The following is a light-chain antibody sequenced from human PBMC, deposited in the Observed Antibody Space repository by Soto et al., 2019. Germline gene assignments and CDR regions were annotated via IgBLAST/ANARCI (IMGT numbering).Light chain of an antibody. CDR2: EVS. V-gene: IGLV2-14*01. Sequence: QSAVTQPASVSGSPGQSIAISCTGTATDVGSYNYVSWYQQHPNKAPKLMIYEVSNRPSGISNRFFGSKSGNTASLTISGLQAEDEADYYCSSFTSSLTWVFGGGTKVTVL. CDR3: SSFTSSLTWV. J-gene: IGLJ3*02. CDR1: ATDVGSYNY.